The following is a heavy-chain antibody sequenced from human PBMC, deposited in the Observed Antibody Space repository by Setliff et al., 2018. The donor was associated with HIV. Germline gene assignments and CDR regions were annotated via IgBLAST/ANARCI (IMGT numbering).Heavy chain of an antibody. V-gene: IGHV1-2*02. CDR2: INPNSGGT. CDR1: GYTFTGYY. CDR3: ARGRYSGSYFLFDS. D-gene: IGHD1-26*01. J-gene: IGHJ4*02. Sequence: ASVKVSCKASGYTFTGYYMHWVRQAPGQGLEWMGWINPNSGGTNYAQMFQGRVTMTRDTSITTAYMEASRLTSDDTAVYYCARGRYSGSYFLFDSWGQGTQVTVSS.